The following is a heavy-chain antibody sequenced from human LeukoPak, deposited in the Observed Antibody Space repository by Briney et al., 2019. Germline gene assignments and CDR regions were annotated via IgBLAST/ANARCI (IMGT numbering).Heavy chain of an antibody. CDR3: ERGTRYCSGSSCYGGWFDH. CDR1: GGAFSGYY. D-gene: IGHD2-15*01. CDR2: INHMGST. J-gene: IGHJ5*02. Sequence: SETLSLTCAVYGGAFSGYYWSWIRQPPGKGLEWIGEINHMGSTNYNPSLKSRVTISVETSKNQLSLNRSSVTAAQTAVYYCERGTRYCSGSSCYGGWFDHWGEGTLVTVSS. V-gene: IGHV4-34*01.